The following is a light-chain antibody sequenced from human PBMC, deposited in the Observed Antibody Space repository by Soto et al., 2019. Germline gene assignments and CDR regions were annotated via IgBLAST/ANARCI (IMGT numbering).Light chain of an antibody. V-gene: IGKV4-1*01. J-gene: IGKJ2*01. CDR2: WAS. Sequence: DIVMTQSPDSLDVSMGERAPINCKSRQSVLYSSNNKNFLAWYQQQSGQPPKMLIYWASTRESGVPDRFSGSGSWTDFTLTISSLQAEDVAVYYCQQYYRSLYAFGQGTKLEIK. CDR1: QSVLYSSNNKNF. CDR3: QQYYRSLYA.